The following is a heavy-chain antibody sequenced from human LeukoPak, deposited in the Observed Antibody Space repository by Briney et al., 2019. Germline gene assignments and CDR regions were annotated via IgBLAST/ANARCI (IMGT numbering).Heavy chain of an antibody. V-gene: IGHV3-7*01. J-gene: IGHJ4*01. CDR3: VREGFYFFDF. Sequence: SGGSLRLSCAASGFTFTNNFMSWVRQVPGKGLEWVANIKQDGSETTYADSVRGRFTIFRDNAKDSVYRQMNSLRAEDSATYYCVREGFYFFDFWGQGTLVTVSS. CDR1: GFTFTNNF. CDR2: IKQDGSET.